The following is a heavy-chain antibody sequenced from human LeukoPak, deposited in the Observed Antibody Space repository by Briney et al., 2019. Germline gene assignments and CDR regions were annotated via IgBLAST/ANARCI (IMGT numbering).Heavy chain of an antibody. J-gene: IGHJ5*02. V-gene: IGHV3-23*01. CDR2: ISDSGDYT. Sequence: GGSLRLSCAASGFTFSSCGMSWVRQAPGKGLEWVSAISDSGDYTYYADSVKGRFTISRDNSKNTLYLQMNSLRVEDTVVYYCASKSWGQGTLVTVSS. CDR1: GFTFSSCG. CDR3: ASKS.